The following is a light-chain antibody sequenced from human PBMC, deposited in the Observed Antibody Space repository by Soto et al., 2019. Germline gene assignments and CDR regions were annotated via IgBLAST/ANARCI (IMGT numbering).Light chain of an antibody. Sequence: DIVMTQSPDSLAVSLGESATINRKSSQSVLYSSNNKNYLAWYQQKPGPPPKLLIYWASTRESGVPDRFSGSGSGTDFTLTISSLQAEDVAVYYCQQYYSTPTFGQGTKVDIK. J-gene: IGKJ1*01. V-gene: IGKV4-1*01. CDR1: QSVLYSSNNKNY. CDR2: WAS. CDR3: QQYYSTPT.